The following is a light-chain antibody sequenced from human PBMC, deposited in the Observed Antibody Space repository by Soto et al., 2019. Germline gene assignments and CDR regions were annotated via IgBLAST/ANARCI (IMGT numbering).Light chain of an antibody. CDR3: QQYYSYPWT. CDR1: QCISSY. V-gene: IGKV1-8*01. CDR2: AAS. J-gene: IGKJ1*01. Sequence: AIRMTQSPSSFSASTGDRVTITCRASQCISSYLAWYQQKPGKAPKLLIYAASTLQSGVPSRFSGSGSGTDCNLNDSSLKYEDFATYYCQQYYSYPWTFGQGTKVEIK.